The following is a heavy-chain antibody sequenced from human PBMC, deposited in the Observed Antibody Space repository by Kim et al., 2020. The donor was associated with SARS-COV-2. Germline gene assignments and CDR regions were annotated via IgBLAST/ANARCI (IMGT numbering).Heavy chain of an antibody. V-gene: IGHV3-30*04. Sequence: WGSLRLSCAASGFTFSSYAMHWVRQAPGKGLEWVAVISYDGSNKYYADSVKGRFTISRDNSKNTLYLQMNSLRAEDTAVYYCARDGLSHAFDIWGQGTMVTASS. J-gene: IGHJ3*02. D-gene: IGHD3-16*02. CDR1: GFTFSSYA. CDR2: ISYDGSNK. CDR3: ARDGLSHAFDI.